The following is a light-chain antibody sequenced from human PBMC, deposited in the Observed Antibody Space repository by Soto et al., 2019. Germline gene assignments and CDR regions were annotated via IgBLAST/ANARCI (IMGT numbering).Light chain of an antibody. Sequence: EIVLTQSPDTLSLSPGQRATLSCRASQSVRSDYFAWYQQKPGQAPRVIIFGVSTRATGVPDRFSGSGSGTDFTLTISRLEPEDFALYYCQQYGNAPRTFGGGTKVEIK. CDR3: QQYGNAPRT. V-gene: IGKV3-20*01. J-gene: IGKJ4*01. CDR1: QSVRSDY. CDR2: GVS.